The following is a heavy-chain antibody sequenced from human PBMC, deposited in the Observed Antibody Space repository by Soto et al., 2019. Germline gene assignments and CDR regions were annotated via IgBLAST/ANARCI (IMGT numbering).Heavy chain of an antibody. CDR2: IKQDGTEK. J-gene: IGHJ3*02. Sequence: PGGSLRLSCAASGFTFTRYSMNWVRQAPGKGLEWVANIKQDGTEKNYVDSVKGRFTISRDNARNSLYLQMDSLRAEDTAVYFCARGDTPMITGMDSFDIWGQGTMVTVSS. D-gene: IGHD5-18*01. CDR1: GFTFTRYS. V-gene: IGHV3-7*01. CDR3: ARGDTPMITGMDSFDI.